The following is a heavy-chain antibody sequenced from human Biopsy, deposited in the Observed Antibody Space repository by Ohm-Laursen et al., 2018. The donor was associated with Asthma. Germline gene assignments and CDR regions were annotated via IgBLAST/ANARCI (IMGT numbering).Heavy chain of an antibody. CDR2: ISVYNGNA. D-gene: IGHD3-10*01. CDR1: GYTFNSAG. CDR3: ARAVDYSHYYGIDV. J-gene: IGHJ6*02. V-gene: IGHV1-18*01. Sequence: SVKVSCKTSGYTFNSAGITWVRQAPGQGLEWMGWISVYNGNAKVAQKLQDRVTMIADTSTSTAYMELRSLRSDDTAVYFCARAVDYSHYYGIDVWGQGTTVTVS.